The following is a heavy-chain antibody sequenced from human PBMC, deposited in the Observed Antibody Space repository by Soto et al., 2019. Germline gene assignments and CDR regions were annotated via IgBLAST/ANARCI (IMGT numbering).Heavy chain of an antibody. V-gene: IGHV3-23*01. J-gene: IGHJ4*02. CDR3: ADGGRYPYY. Sequence: EVQLLESGGDLVQPGGSLRLSCADSGFSFRSYAMGWVRQAPGKGLNWVSSISAGGDGTYYADSVKGRFTISRDNSKNTVYMKMTSLRADDTAVYYCADGGRYPYYWGPGTLVTVSS. CDR2: ISAGGDGT. D-gene: IGHD1-26*01. CDR1: GFSFRSYA.